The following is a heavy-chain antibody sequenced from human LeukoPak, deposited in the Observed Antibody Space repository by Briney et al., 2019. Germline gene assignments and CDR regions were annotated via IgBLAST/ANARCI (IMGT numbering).Heavy chain of an antibody. CDR3: TRVRDYHSSGYELIDY. CDR1: DGSIRSGGNY. J-gene: IGHJ4*02. V-gene: IGHV4-31*03. Sequence: SETLSLTCTVSDGSIRSGGNYGNWIRQHPGRGLEWIGYISYTGNTYYNPSLKSRVTMSLDTSKNQFSLKLRSVTAADTAVYYCTRVRDYHSSGYELIDYWGQGTLVTVSS. D-gene: IGHD3-22*01. CDR2: ISYTGNT.